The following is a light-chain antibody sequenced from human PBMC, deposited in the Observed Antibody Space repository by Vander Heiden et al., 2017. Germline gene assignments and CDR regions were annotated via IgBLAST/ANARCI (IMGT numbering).Light chain of an antibody. V-gene: IGKV2-30*01. CDR3: RQRTHWSLT. Sequence: DVVMTQSPLSLPVTLGQAAFISCRSSQSLVYSDGNTYLNWCQQRTGQSPRRLIYKVSNRDAGGPDRFSGSGSGTDVTLKISRVEAEDVWVYYCRQRTHWSLTFGGGTKVEIK. J-gene: IGKJ4*01. CDR2: KVS. CDR1: QSLVYSDGNTY.